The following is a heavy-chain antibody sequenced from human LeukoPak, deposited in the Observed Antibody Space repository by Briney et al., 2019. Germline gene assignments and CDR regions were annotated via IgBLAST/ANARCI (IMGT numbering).Heavy chain of an antibody. J-gene: IGHJ4*02. D-gene: IGHD1-26*01. Sequence: GGSLRLSCAASGFTFSSYAMHWVRQVTGKRLEYVSAISDNGGRTYYANSVKGRFTISRDNSKNTLYLQMGSLRAEDMAVYYCATLTSGSYAHWGQGTLVTVSS. V-gene: IGHV3-64*01. CDR3: ATLTSGSYAH. CDR1: GFTFSSYA. CDR2: ISDNGGRT.